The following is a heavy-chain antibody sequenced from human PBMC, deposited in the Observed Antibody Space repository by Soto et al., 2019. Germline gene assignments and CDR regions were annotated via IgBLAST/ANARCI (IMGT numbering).Heavy chain of an antibody. J-gene: IGHJ5*01. Sequence: SETLSLTCTVSGDPFSRGAYYWSWIRQLPGKCLEWIGYIYYSGNTEYNPSLRSRVIISIDTSKNQFSLRLNSVTAADTALYYCARSAKYYYDRSGYYPTHPFDSWGQGTLVTVSS. V-gene: IGHV4-31*03. CDR3: ARSAKYYYDRSGYYPTHPFDS. CDR1: GDPFSRGAYY. CDR2: IYYSGNT. D-gene: IGHD3-22*01.